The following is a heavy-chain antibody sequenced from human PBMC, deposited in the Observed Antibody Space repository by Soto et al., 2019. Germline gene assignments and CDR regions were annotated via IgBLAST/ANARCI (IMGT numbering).Heavy chain of an antibody. V-gene: IGHV3-74*01. CDR2: INPAGSAS. D-gene: IGHD5-18*01. CDR1: GFTFSSYW. CDR3: ATGGYSYGWGY. J-gene: IGHJ4*02. Sequence: EVQLVESGGGLVQPGGSLRLSCVGSGFTFSSYWMHWVRQAPGKGPVWVSRINPAGSASSYADFVKGRVIVSRDNAKKTLYLEMNSLSAEDTAVYYCATGGYSYGWGYWGQGTLVTVSS.